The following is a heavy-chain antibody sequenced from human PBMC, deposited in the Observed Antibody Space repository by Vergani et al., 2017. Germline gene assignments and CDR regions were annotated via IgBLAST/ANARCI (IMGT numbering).Heavy chain of an antibody. D-gene: IGHD4-11*01. Sequence: QVQLQESGPGLVKPSETLSLTCTVSGGSISSYYWSWIRQPPGKGLEWIGYIYYSGSTNYNPSLKSRVTISVDTSKNQFSLKLSSVTAADTAVYYCARGPYSNYYYYYYGMDVWGQGTTVTVSS. CDR2: IYYSGST. J-gene: IGHJ6*02. V-gene: IGHV4-59*01. CDR3: ARGPYSNYYYYYYGMDV. CDR1: GGSISSYY.